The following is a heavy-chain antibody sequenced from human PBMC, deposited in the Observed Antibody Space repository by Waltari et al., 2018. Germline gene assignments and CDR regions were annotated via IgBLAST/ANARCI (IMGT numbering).Heavy chain of an antibody. J-gene: IGHJ3*02. Sequence: QVQLQQWGAGLLKPSETLSLTCAVYGGSFSGYYCSWIRQPPGKGLEWIGEINHSGSTNYNPSPKSRVTISVDTSKNQFSLKLSSVTAADTAVYYCARGPSAVDAFDIWGQGTMVTVSS. CDR1: GGSFSGYY. V-gene: IGHV4-34*01. D-gene: IGHD6-19*01. CDR2: INHSGST. CDR3: ARGPSAVDAFDI.